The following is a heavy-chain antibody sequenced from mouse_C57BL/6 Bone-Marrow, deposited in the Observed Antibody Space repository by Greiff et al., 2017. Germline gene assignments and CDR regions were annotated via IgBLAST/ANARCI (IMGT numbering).Heavy chain of an antibody. CDR3: ARNAVGAVFAY. J-gene: IGHJ3*01. V-gene: IGHV7-1*01. CDR1: GFTFSDFY. Sequence: EVKLVESGGGLVQSGRSLRLSCATSGFTFSDFYMEWVRQAPGKGLEWIAASRNTANDYTTDYSASVKGRFIVSRDTSQSILYLQMNALRAEDTAIDYCARNAVGAVFAYWGQGTLVTVSA. CDR2: SRNTANDYTT.